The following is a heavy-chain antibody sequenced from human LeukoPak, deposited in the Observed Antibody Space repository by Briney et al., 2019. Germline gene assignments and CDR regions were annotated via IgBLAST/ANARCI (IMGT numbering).Heavy chain of an antibody. Sequence: PSETLSLTRTVSGDSISSYYWSWIRQPPGKGLEWIGYISYSGSTNYNPSLKSRVTISADTSKNQFSLKLISVTAADTALYYCARRVSTMTQVDYSAQGTLVIVSS. CDR3: ARRVSTMTQVDY. CDR1: GDSISSYY. V-gene: IGHV4-59*01. CDR2: ISYSGST. D-gene: IGHD2-2*01. J-gene: IGHJ4*02.